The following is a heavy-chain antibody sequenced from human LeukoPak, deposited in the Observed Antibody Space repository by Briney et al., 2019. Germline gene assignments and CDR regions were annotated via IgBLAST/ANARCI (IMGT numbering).Heavy chain of an antibody. Sequence: PSETLSLTCTVSGGSINSYYWSWIRQPPGKGLEWIGYIYYSGSTNYNPSLKSRVTISVDTSKNQFSLKLGSVTAADTAVYYCARDASLRLRYFGRRGLDVWGQGTTVTVSS. D-gene: IGHD3-9*01. J-gene: IGHJ6*02. CDR2: IYYSGST. CDR1: GGSINSYY. V-gene: IGHV4-59*12. CDR3: ARDASLRLRYFGRRGLDV.